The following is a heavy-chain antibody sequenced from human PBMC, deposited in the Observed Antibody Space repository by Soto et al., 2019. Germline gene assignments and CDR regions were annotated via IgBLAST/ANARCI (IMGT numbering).Heavy chain of an antibody. CDR3: AKSIVVVPAATVGNYYYYGMDV. V-gene: IGHV3-30*18. Sequence: GGSLRLSCAASGFTFSSYGMHWVRQAPGKGLEWVAVISYDGSNKYYADSVRGRFTISRDNSKNTLYLQMNSLRAEDTAVYYCAKSIVVVPAATVGNYYYYGMDVWGQGTTVTVSS. D-gene: IGHD2-2*01. J-gene: IGHJ6*02. CDR2: ISYDGSNK. CDR1: GFTFSSYG.